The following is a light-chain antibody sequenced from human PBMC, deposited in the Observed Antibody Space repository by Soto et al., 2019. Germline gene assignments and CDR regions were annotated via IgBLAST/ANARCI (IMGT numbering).Light chain of an antibody. CDR3: CSYVGSSTFYV. J-gene: IGLJ1*01. CDR1: SSDVGSYNL. CDR2: EVS. Sequence: QSALTQPASVSGSPGQSITISCTGTSSDVGSYNLISWYQQYPDKAPKLMIYEVSKRPSGVSNRFSGSKSGNTASLTISGLQAEDEADYYCCSYVGSSTFYVFGSGTKLTVL. V-gene: IGLV2-23*02.